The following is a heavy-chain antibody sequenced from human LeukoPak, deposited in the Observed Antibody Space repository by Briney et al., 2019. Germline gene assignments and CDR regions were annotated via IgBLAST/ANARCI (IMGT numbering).Heavy chain of an antibody. Sequence: GGSLRLSCAASGFTFSSYGMHWVRQAPGKGLEWVTFIQYDGSNKYYADSVKGRFTISRDNSKNTVYLQMNSLRTEDTAVYYCTRSLTMVRAYDYWGQGTLVTVSS. CDR3: TRSLTMVRAYDY. D-gene: IGHD3-10*01. V-gene: IGHV3-30*02. J-gene: IGHJ4*02. CDR1: GFTFSSYG. CDR2: IQYDGSNK.